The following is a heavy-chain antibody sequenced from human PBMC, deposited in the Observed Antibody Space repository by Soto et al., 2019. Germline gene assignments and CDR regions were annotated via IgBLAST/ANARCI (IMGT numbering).Heavy chain of an antibody. D-gene: IGHD3-10*02. Sequence: EVQLSGSGGGLVQPGGSLRLSCAASGFTFSSYAMSWVRQAPGKGLEWVSAISGSSTSTYYADSVKGRFTISRDNSKNTLYLQMNSLRAEDTAVDYCAKDPSSVFAMENYFDYWGQGTLVTVSS. CDR3: AKDPSSVFAMENYFDY. CDR2: ISGSSTST. CDR1: GFTFSSYA. J-gene: IGHJ4*02. V-gene: IGHV3-23*01.